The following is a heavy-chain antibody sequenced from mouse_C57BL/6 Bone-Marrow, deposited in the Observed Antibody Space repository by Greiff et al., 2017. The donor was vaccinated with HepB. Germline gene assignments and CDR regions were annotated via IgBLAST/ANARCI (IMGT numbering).Heavy chain of an antibody. D-gene: IGHD2-4*01. CDR2: IHPSDSDT. J-gene: IGHJ4*01. V-gene: IGHV1-74*01. Sequence: QVQLKQSGAELVKPGASVKVSCKASGYTFTSYWMHWVKQRPGQGLEWIGRIHPSDSDTNYTQKFKGKATLTVDKSSSTAYMQLSSLTSEDSAVYYCAMMNGYRIYYDYDGAMDYWGQGTSVTVSS. CDR1: GYTFTSYW. CDR3: AMMNGYRIYYDYDGAMDY.